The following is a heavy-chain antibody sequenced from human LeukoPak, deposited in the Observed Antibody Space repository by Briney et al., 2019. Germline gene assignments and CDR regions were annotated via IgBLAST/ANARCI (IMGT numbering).Heavy chain of an antibody. Sequence: PSETLSLTCAVYGGSFSGYYWSWIRQPPGKGLEWIGEINHSGSTNYNPSLKSRVTISVDTSKNQFSLKLSSVTAADTAVYYCASGPRLTRFDYWGQGTLVTVSS. D-gene: IGHD6-19*01. CDR2: INHSGST. CDR3: ASGPRLTRFDY. J-gene: IGHJ4*02. CDR1: GGSFSGYY. V-gene: IGHV4-34*01.